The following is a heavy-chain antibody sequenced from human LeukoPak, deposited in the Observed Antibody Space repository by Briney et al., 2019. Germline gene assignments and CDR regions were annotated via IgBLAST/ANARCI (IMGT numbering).Heavy chain of an antibody. CDR2: IRYDGSNK. CDR1: GFTFSNAW. Sequence: PGGSLRLSCAASGFTFSNAWMSWVRQAPGKGLEWVAFIRYDGSNKYYADSVKGRFTISRDNSKNTLYLQMNSLRAEDTAVYYCASSTSLLRYFDWFPHGRDAFDIWGQGTMVTVSS. D-gene: IGHD3-9*01. J-gene: IGHJ3*02. CDR3: ASSTSLLRYFDWFPHGRDAFDI. V-gene: IGHV3-30*02.